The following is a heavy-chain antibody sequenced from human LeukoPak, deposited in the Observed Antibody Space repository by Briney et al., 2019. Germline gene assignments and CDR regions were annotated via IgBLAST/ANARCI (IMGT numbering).Heavy chain of an antibody. CDR1: GFTFSSYA. CDR2: ISGSGGST. J-gene: IGHJ4*02. CDR3: AKATEMATITGGFDY. Sequence: GGSLRLSCAASGFTFSSYAMSWVRQAPGKGLEWVSAISGSGGSTYYADSVKGRFTISRDNSKNTLYLQMNSLRAEDTAVYYCAKATEMATITGGFDYWGQGTLVTVSS. D-gene: IGHD5-12*01. V-gene: IGHV3-23*01.